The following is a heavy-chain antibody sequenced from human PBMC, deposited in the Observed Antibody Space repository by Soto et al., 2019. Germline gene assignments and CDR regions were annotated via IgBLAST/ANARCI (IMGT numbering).Heavy chain of an antibody. CDR2: INPSGGST. Sequence: GASVKVSCKSSGYPFTSYYMHWVRQAPGQGLEWMGIINPSGGSTSYAQKFQGRVTMTRDTSTSTVYMELSSLRSEDTAVYYCAREDTAMVTPEYYYYGMDVWGQGTTVTVSS. J-gene: IGHJ6*02. CDR3: AREDTAMVTPEYYYYGMDV. V-gene: IGHV1-46*01. D-gene: IGHD5-18*01. CDR1: GYPFTSYY.